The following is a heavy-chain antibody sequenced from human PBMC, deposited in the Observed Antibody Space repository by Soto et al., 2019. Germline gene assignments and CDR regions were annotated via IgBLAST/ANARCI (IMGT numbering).Heavy chain of an antibody. CDR2: IWYDGSNK. J-gene: IGHJ6*02. Sequence: GGSLRLSCAASGFTFSSYGMHWVRQAPGKGLEWVAVIWYDGSNKYYADSVKGRFTISRDNSKNTLYLQMNSLRAEDTAVYYCARDFTMIVSYGMDVWGQGTTVTVSS. CDR1: GFTFSSYG. D-gene: IGHD3-22*01. CDR3: ARDFTMIVSYGMDV. V-gene: IGHV3-33*01.